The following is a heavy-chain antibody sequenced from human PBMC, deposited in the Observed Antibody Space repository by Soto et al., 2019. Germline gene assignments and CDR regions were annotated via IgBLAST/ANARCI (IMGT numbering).Heavy chain of an antibody. Sequence: GGPLRLSCSASGFAVRDTEMAWGRRGPGEGLEWVSVIYTSGTTYYADSAKGRFTSSRDNFKNTLYLQMNSLRAEDTAMYYCASDGFGRYDGWGSEAFDIWGQGTMVTVSS. D-gene: IGHD3-16*01. V-gene: IGHV3-53*01. CDR3: ASDGFGRYDGWGSEAFDI. CDR2: IYTSGTT. CDR1: GFAVRDTE. J-gene: IGHJ3*02.